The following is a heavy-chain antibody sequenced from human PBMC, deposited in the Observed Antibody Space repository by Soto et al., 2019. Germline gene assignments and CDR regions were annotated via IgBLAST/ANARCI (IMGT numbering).Heavy chain of an antibody. Sequence: QVQLVQSGAEVKKPGASVKVSCKASGYTFTSYGISWVRQAPGQGLEWMGWISAYNGNTNYAQKLQGRVTMTTDTXTTXAHMELRSLRADDTAVYYCARDKMYYHDSTHAFDIWGQRTMVTVSS. CDR3: ARDKMYYHDSTHAFDI. J-gene: IGHJ3*02. CDR2: ISAYNGNT. V-gene: IGHV1-18*01. CDR1: GYTFTSYG. D-gene: IGHD3-22*01.